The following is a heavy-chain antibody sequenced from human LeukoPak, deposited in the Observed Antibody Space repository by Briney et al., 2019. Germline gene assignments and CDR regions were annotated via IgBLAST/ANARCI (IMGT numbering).Heavy chain of an antibody. CDR2: INHSGST. V-gene: IGHV4-34*01. D-gene: IGHD2-2*01. CDR1: GGSFSGYY. J-gene: IGHJ6*03. CDR3: ARLVVPAATYYYYMDV. Sequence: SETLSLTCAVYGGSFSGYYWSWIRQPPGKGLEWIGEINHSGSTNYNPSLKSRVTISVDTSKNQFSLKLSSVTAADTAVYYCARLVVPAATYYYYMDVWGKGTMVTISS.